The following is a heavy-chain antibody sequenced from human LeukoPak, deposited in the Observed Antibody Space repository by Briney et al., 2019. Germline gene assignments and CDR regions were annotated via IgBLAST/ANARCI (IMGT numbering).Heavy chain of an antibody. CDR3: ARPGGYSSSWYHRDYYGMDV. Sequence: PSETLSLTCTVSGGSISSYYWSWIRQPPGKGLEWIGYIYYSGSTNYNPSLKSRVTISVDTSKNQFSLKLSSVTAADRAVYYCARPGGYSSSWYHRDYYGMDVWGQGTTVTVSS. CDR2: IYYSGST. CDR1: GGSISSYY. D-gene: IGHD6-13*01. J-gene: IGHJ6*02. V-gene: IGHV4-59*08.